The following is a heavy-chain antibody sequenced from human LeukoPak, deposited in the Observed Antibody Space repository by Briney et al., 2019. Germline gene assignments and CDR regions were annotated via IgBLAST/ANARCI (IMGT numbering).Heavy chain of an antibody. J-gene: IGHJ4*02. CDR3: ARRGSGSYSVDY. D-gene: IGHD3-10*01. V-gene: IGHV3-53*01. CDR1: GFTFSDKY. Sequence: GGSLRLSCAASGFTFSDKYMSWVRQAPGKGLEWVSVIYSGGSTYYADSVKGRFTISRDNAKNLLYLQMNSLRAEDTAVYYCARRGSGSYSVDYWGQGTLVTVSS. CDR2: IYSGGST.